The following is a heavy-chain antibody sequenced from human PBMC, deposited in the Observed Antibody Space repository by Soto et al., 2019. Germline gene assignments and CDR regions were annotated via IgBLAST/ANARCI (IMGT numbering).Heavy chain of an antibody. CDR3: ARAGIAVAGRDGYWFDP. V-gene: IGHV1-69*01. D-gene: IGHD6-19*01. CDR2: IIPTFGTA. Sequence: QVQLVQSGAEVKKPGSSVKVSCKASGGTFSSYAISWVRQAPGQGLEWMGGIIPTFGTANYAQKFQGRVTITADESTSTAYMELSSLRSEDTAVYYCARAGIAVAGRDGYWFDPWGQGTLVTVSS. J-gene: IGHJ5*02. CDR1: GGTFSSYA.